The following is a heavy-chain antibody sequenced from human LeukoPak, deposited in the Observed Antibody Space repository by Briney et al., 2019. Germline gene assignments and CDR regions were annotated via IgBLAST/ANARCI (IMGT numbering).Heavy chain of an antibody. D-gene: IGHD3-10*01. CDR2: ISSSGGST. Sequence: GGSLRLSCAASGFTFSSYAMSWVRQAPGKGLEWVSAISSSGGSTYYADSVKGRFTTSRDNSKNTLYLQVNSLRADDTAVYYCAKDSFGSGTYSPDYWGQGTLVTVSS. J-gene: IGHJ4*02. CDR1: GFTFSSYA. V-gene: IGHV3-23*01. CDR3: AKDSFGSGTYSPDY.